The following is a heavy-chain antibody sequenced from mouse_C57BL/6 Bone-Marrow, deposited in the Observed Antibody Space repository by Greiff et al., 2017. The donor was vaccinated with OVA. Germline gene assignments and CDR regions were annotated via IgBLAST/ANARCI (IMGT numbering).Heavy chain of an antibody. V-gene: IGHV2-5*01. D-gene: IGHD2-4*01. CDR1: GFSLTSYG. Sequence: VKLQESGPGLVQPSQSLSITCTVSGFSLTSYGVHWVRQSQGKGLAWLGVIWRGGSTDYSEAFMSRMSITKDKSKSQVFFKMNILQADDTTIYYCAKMGDYDGSYYAMDYWGQGTSVTVSS. CDR3: AKMGDYDGSYYAMDY. CDR2: IWRGGST. J-gene: IGHJ4*01.